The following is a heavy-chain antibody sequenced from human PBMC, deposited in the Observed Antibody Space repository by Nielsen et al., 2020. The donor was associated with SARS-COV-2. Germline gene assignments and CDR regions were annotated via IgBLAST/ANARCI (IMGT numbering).Heavy chain of an antibody. J-gene: IGHJ6*03. CDR1: GGTFSSYA. CDR2: IIPIPGIA. Sequence: SVKVSCKASGGTFSSYAISWVRQAPGQGLEWMGRIIPIPGIANYAQKFQGRVTITADESTSTAYMELSSLRSEDTAVYYCAGDVMVRGVIGVVNYYYYMDVWGKGTTVTVSS. D-gene: IGHD3-10*01. V-gene: IGHV1-69*04. CDR3: AGDVMVRGVIGVVNYYYYMDV.